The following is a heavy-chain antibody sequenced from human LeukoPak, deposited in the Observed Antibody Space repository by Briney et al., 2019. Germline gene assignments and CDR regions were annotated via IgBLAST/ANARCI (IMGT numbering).Heavy chain of an antibody. CDR1: GGSFSGYY. CDR3: AREDTAMGQPFDP. J-gene: IGHJ5*02. Sequence: PSETLSLTCAVYGGSFSGYYWSWIRQPPWKGLEWIGEINHSGSTNYNPSLKSRVTISVDTSKNQFSLKLSSVTAADTAVYYCAREDTAMGQPFDPWGQGTLVTVSS. V-gene: IGHV4-34*01. D-gene: IGHD5-18*01. CDR2: INHSGST.